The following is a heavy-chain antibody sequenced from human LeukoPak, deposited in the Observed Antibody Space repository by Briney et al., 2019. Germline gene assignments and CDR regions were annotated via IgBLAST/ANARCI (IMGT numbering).Heavy chain of an antibody. J-gene: IGHJ4*02. CDR1: GFTFSSYS. Sequence: PGGSLRLSCAASGFTFSSYSMNWVRQAPGKGLEWVSSISSSSSYIYYADSVKGRFTISRDNAKNSLYLQMNSLRAEDTAVYYCARGPSLLRLGELSSLDYWGQGTLVTVSS. CDR2: ISSSSSYI. CDR3: ARGPSLLRLGELSSLDY. D-gene: IGHD3-16*02. V-gene: IGHV3-21*01.